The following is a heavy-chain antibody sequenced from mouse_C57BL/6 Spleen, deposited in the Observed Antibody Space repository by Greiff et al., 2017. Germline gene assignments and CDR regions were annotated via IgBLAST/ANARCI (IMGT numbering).Heavy chain of an antibody. D-gene: IGHD1-1*02. CDR2: IDPSDSYT. CDR1: GYTFTSYW. V-gene: IGHV1-69*01. J-gene: IGHJ2*01. CDR3: ARDGGNYLFDY. Sequence: QVQLKQPGAELVMPGASVKLSCKASGYTFTSYWMHWVKQRPGQGLEWIGEIDPSDSYTNYNQKFKGKSTLTVDKSSSTAYMQLSSLTSEDSAVYYCARDGGNYLFDYWGQGTTLTVSS.